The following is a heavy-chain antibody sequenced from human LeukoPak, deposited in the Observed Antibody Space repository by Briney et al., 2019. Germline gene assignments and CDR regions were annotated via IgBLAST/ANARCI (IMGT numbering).Heavy chain of an antibody. CDR2: IYPGDSDT. V-gene: IGHV5-51*01. Sequence: GESLKISCKGSGYSFTSYWIGWVRQMPGKGLEWVGIIYPGDSDTRYSPSFQGQVAISADKSISTAYLQWSSLKASDTAMYYCARLRRTTVVTPPRGYFDYWGQGTLVTVSS. CDR3: ARLRRTTVVTPPRGYFDY. D-gene: IGHD4-23*01. CDR1: GYSFTSYW. J-gene: IGHJ4*02.